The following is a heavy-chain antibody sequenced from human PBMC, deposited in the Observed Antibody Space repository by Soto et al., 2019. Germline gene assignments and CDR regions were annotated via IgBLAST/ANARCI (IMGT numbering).Heavy chain of an antibody. J-gene: IGHJ6*02. D-gene: IGHD3-9*01. V-gene: IGHV1-2*02. CDR3: ARAYYDTLMGYYYYGMDV. CDR1: GYTFTGYY. Sequence: AASVKVSCKASGYTFTGYYMHWVRQAPGQGLGWMGWINPNSGGTNYAQKFQGRVTMTRDTSISTAYMELSRLRSDDTAVYYCARAYYDTLMGYYYYGMDVWGQGTTVTVSS. CDR2: INPNSGGT.